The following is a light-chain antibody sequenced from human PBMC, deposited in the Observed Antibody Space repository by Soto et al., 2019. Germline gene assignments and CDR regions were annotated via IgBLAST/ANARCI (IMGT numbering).Light chain of an antibody. Sequence: QSALTQPASVSGSPGQSITISCTGTSSDIGRYNYVSWYQQHPGKAPRLVISVVNKRPSGISNRFSGSKSGNTASLTISGLQADDEAIYYCASYTSTTTLVVFGGGTKLTVL. V-gene: IGLV2-14*01. CDR3: ASYTSTTTLVV. CDR1: SSDIGRYNY. J-gene: IGLJ2*01. CDR2: VVN.